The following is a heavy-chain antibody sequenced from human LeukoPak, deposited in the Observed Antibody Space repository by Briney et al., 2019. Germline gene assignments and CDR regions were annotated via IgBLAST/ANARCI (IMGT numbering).Heavy chain of an antibody. CDR3: ASTMKTTVVTFLFDY. D-gene: IGHD4-23*01. Sequence: SVKVSCKASGGTFSSYAISWVRQAPGQGLEWMGGIIPIFGTANYAQKFQGRVTITADESTSTAYMELSSLRSEDTAVYYCASTMKTTVVTFLFDYWGQGTLVTVPS. CDR2: IIPIFGTA. V-gene: IGHV1-69*01. J-gene: IGHJ4*02. CDR1: GGTFSSYA.